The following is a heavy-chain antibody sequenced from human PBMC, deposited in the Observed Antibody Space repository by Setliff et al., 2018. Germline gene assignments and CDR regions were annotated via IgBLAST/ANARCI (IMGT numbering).Heavy chain of an antibody. Sequence: ASVKVSCKASGYTFTSYAMHWVRQAPGQGLEWMGWISAYNGYTNYAQKLQGRVTMTRDTSISTAYMDLSRLRSDDTAVYYCARDLYNSGSDYWGQGTLVTVSS. CDR3: ARDLYNSGSDY. V-gene: IGHV1-2*02. J-gene: IGHJ4*02. CDR2: ISAYNGYT. CDR1: GYTFTSYA. D-gene: IGHD6-25*01.